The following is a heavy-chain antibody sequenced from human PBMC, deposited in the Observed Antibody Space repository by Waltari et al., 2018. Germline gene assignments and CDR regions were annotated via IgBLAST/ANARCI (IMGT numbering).Heavy chain of an antibody. J-gene: IGHJ4*02. Sequence: QVELQQWGAGVVKPSETLSLTCAVYGGTFTNYYWSWIRQPPDKGLEWIGEVNHAGSTYYNPSLRSRVTISLDTSKSQFSRKLSSVTATDTAVYYCARTLSTRIFDSWGQGALVTVSS. V-gene: IGHV4-34*01. CDR1: GGTFTNYY. CDR3: ARTLSTRIFDS. D-gene: IGHD2-2*01. CDR2: VNHAGST.